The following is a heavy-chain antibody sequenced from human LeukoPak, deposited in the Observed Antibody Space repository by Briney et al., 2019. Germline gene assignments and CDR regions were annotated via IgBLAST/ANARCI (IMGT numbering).Heavy chain of an antibody. J-gene: IGHJ6*03. D-gene: IGHD2-2*02. CDR3: ARDSCSSTSCYIPYNYYMDV. V-gene: IGHV4-59*01. CDR1: GGSISGSY. CDR2: VYYRGNT. Sequence: SETLSLTCIVSGGSISGSYWSWVRQPPGKGLEWIGYVYYRGNTNYNPSLKSRVTISVDMSKNQFSLKLRSVTAADTAVYYCARDSCSSTSCYIPYNYYMDVWGKGTTVTVSS.